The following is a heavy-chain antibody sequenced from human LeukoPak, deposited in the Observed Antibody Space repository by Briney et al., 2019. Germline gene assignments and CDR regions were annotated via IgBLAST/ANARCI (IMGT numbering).Heavy chain of an antibody. Sequence: GASVKVSCKASGYTFTSYGISWVRQAPGQGLEWMGWISAYNGNTNYAQKLQGRVTMTTDTSTSTAYMELRSLRSDDTAVYYCARVLPLAYYYDSSGYLGFDPWGQGTLVTVSS. V-gene: IGHV1-18*01. CDR3: ARVLPLAYYYDSSGYLGFDP. CDR2: ISAYNGNT. D-gene: IGHD3-22*01. J-gene: IGHJ5*02. CDR1: GYTFTSYG.